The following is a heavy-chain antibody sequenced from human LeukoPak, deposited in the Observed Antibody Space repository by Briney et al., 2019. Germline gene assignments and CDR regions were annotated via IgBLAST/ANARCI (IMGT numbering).Heavy chain of an antibody. Sequence: PGGSLRLSCAASGFTVSSNHMSWVRQAPGKGLEWVSLIYSGGSTYYADSVKGRFTISRDNAKKSLYLQMNSLRAEETAVYFCARILRSGNSGYACDYWGQGALVTVSS. V-gene: IGHV3-53*01. D-gene: IGHD5-12*01. J-gene: IGHJ4*02. CDR2: IYSGGST. CDR1: GFTVSSNH. CDR3: ARILRSGNSGYACDY.